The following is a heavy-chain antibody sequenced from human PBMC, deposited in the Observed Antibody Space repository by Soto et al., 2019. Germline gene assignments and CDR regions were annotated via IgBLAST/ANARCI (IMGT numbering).Heavy chain of an antibody. Sequence: WMSWVRQAPGKGLEWVANIKQDGSEKYYVDSVKGRFTISRDNAKNSLYLQMNSLRAEDTAVYYCARDVKGGFDYWGQGTLVTVSS. CDR3: ARDVKGGFDY. D-gene: IGHD3-16*01. CDR1: W. J-gene: IGHJ4*02. V-gene: IGHV3-7*01. CDR2: IKQDGSEK.